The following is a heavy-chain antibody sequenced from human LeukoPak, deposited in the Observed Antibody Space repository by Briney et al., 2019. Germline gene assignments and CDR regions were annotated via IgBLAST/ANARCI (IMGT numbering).Heavy chain of an antibody. CDR3: ARALGYCSGGSCTRGYNWFDP. Sequence: SGTLSLTCTVSGGSISSRDYYWGWIRQPRGKGLGWIWSMYYGGNTYYNPSLKSRVTLSVDTSMTQFSLKLSFVTTADTAVYYCARALGYCSGGSCTRGYNWFDPWGQGTPVTVPS. D-gene: IGHD2-15*01. CDR1: GGSISSRDYY. J-gene: IGHJ5*02. CDR2: MYYGGNT. V-gene: IGHV4-39*01.